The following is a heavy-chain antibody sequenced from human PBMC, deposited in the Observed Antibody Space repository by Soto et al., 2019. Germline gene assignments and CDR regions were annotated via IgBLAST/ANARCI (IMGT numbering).Heavy chain of an antibody. V-gene: IGHV1-69*06. CDR1: GGTFSSYA. Sequence: GASVKVSCKASGGTFSSYAISWVRQAPGQGLEWMGGIIPIFGTANYARKFQGRVTITADKSTSTAYMELSSLRSEGTAVYYCARDEHYYDSSGGWNVWGQGTTVTVSS. CDR3: ARDEHYYDSSGGWNV. D-gene: IGHD3-22*01. J-gene: IGHJ6*02. CDR2: IIPIFGTA.